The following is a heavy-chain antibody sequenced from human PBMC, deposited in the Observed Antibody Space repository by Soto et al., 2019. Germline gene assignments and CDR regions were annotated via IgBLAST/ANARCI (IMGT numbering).Heavy chain of an antibody. CDR2: INPQIGAT. Sequence: QVQLVQSGAEVKKPGASVKVSCKASGYSFIDLFLHWVRQAPGQGLEWMGWINPQIGATNYAQKFQGRVTMTRDPSISMASLELSRLNSGGTAVYYCARDDTGATFCYWGQGALVTV. CDR1: GYSFIDLF. J-gene: IGHJ4*02. V-gene: IGHV1-2*02. D-gene: IGHD2-8*02. CDR3: ARDDTGATFCY.